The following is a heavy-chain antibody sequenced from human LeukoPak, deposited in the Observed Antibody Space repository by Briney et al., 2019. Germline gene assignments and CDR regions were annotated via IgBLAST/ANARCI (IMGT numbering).Heavy chain of an antibody. CDR3: AREEYSSSSPPYYFDY. Sequence: GGSLRLSCAASGFTVSSNYMSWVRQAPGKGLEWVSVIYSGGSTYYADSVKGRFTISRDNSKNTLYLQMNSLRAEDTAVYYCAREEYSSSSPPYYFDYWGQGTLVTVSS. CDR2: IYSGGST. CDR1: GFTVSSNY. V-gene: IGHV3-53*01. J-gene: IGHJ4*02. D-gene: IGHD6-6*01.